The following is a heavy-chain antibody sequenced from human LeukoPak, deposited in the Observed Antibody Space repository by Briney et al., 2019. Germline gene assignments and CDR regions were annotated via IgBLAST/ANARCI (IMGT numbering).Heavy chain of an antibody. CDR2: ISAYNGNT. CDR3: ARDNKGGSGWYG. J-gene: IGHJ4*02. D-gene: IGHD6-19*01. V-gene: IGHV1-18*04. CDR1: GYTFTGYY. Sequence: ASVKVSCKASGYTFTGYYMHWVRQAPGQGLEWMGWISAYNGNTNYAQKLQGRVTMTTDTSTSTAYMELRSLRSDDTAVYYCARDNKGGSGWYGWGQGTLVTVSS.